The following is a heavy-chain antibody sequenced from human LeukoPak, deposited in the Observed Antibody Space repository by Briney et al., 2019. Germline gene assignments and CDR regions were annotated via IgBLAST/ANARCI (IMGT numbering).Heavy chain of an antibody. Sequence: ASVKVSCKASGYRFTSSGITWVRQAPGQGLEWMGWISTFNANTNYTQKLQGRVTMTTDTSTSTAYMELRSLRYDDTAVYYCARDGGGIYSPGVSFDPWGQGTLVTVSS. CDR1: GYRFTSSG. CDR3: ARDGGGIYSPGVSFDP. V-gene: IGHV1-18*01. J-gene: IGHJ5*02. CDR2: ISTFNANT. D-gene: IGHD4-4*01.